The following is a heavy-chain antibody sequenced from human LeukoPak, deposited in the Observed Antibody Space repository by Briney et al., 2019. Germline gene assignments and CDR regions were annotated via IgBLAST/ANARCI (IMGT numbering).Heavy chain of an antibody. J-gene: IGHJ6*03. CDR2: MNPNSGNT. CDR3: ARVCSGWDYYYYYMDV. Sequence: ASVKVSCKASGYTFTSYDINWVRQPTGQGLEWMGWMNPNSGNTGYAQKFQGRVTITRNTSISTAYMELSSLRSEDTAVYYCARVCSGWDYYYYYMDVWGKGTTVTVSS. V-gene: IGHV1-8*03. CDR1: GYTFTSYD. D-gene: IGHD6-19*01.